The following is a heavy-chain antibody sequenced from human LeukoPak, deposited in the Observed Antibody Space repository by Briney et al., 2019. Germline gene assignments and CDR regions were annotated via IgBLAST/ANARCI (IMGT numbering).Heavy chain of an antibody. D-gene: IGHD5-18*01. CDR3: ARDRRNVDTAMVLGY. CDR1: GYTFTSYY. J-gene: IGHJ4*02. Sequence: DSVKVSCKASGYTFTSYYMHWVRQAPGQGLEWMGIINPSGGSTSYAQKFQGRVTMTRDTSTSTVYMELSSLRSEDTAVYYCARDRRNVDTAMVLGYWGQGTLVTVSS. V-gene: IGHV1-46*01. CDR2: INPSGGST.